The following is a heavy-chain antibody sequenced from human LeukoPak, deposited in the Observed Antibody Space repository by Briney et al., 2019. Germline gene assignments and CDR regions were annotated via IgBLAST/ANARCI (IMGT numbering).Heavy chain of an antibody. V-gene: IGHV1-2*02. Sequence: ASVKVSCKASGYTFTVYYMHWVRQAPGQGLEWMGWINPNSGGTNYAQKFQGRVTMTRDTSISTVYMELSRLRSDDTAVYYCARDSGSGWYGIGYWGQGTLVTVSS. D-gene: IGHD6-19*01. CDR3: ARDSGSGWYGIGY. CDR1: GYTFTVYY. CDR2: INPNSGGT. J-gene: IGHJ4*02.